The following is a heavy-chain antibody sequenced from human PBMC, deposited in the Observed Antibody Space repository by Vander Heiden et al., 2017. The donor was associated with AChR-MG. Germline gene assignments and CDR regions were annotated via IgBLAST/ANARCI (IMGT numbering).Heavy chain of an antibody. CDR2: IKSKPDPETT. CDR3: TIPWYDQGDC. CDR1: GFTFSNAW. Sequence: EVQLVESGGDLVKPGGSLRLSCAGSGFTFSNAWMSWGRQAPGKGLEWVGRIKSKPDPETTDDAAPVKGRFTISREYSKNTLYMKMNSLITEDTAVYYWTIPWYDQGDCWGQGNLVTVSS. V-gene: IGHV3-15*01. D-gene: IGHD6-13*01. J-gene: IGHJ4*02.